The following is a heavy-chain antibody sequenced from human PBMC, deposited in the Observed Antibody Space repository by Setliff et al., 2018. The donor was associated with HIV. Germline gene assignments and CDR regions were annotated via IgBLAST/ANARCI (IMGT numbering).Heavy chain of an antibody. Sequence: PGGSLRLSCAASGFTFSRYWMTWVRQAPGKGLEWVSGINWNGGSTGYADSVKGRFIVSRDNAENSLYLQINSLRFEDTALYYCAGAHFFWDRNLPPRYYYYMDVWGKGTTVTVSS. J-gene: IGHJ6*03. CDR2: INWNGGST. D-gene: IGHD3-16*01. CDR3: AGAHFFWDRNLPPRYYYYMDV. CDR1: GFTFSRYW. V-gene: IGHV3-20*04.